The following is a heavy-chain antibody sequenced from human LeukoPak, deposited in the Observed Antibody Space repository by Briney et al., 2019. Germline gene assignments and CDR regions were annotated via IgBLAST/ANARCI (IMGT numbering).Heavy chain of an antibody. CDR1: GDSVSSNSAT. J-gene: IGHJ5*02. CDR2: TYYRSRWYN. Sequence: SQTLSLTCAISGDSVSSNSATWNWLRQSPSRGLEWLGRTYYRSRWYNDYAVSVKSRININPDTSKNQFSLQLNSATPEDTAVYYCVRLIGNSWLDAWGQGTLVTVSS. CDR3: VRLIGNSWLDA. V-gene: IGHV6-1*01.